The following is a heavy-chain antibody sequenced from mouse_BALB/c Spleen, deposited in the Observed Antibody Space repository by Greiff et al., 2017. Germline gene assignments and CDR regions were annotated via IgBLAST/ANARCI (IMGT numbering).Heavy chain of an antibody. CDR1: GYTFSSYW. CDR3: ARSGITFDY. Sequence: VQLQQSGAELMKPGASVKISCKATGYTFSSYWIEWVKQRPGHGLEWIGEILPGSGGTNYNEKFKGKATLTADKSSSTAYMQLSSLTSDDSAVYFCARSGITFDYWGQGTTLTVSS. D-gene: IGHD2-4*01. V-gene: IGHV1-9*01. CDR2: ILPGSGGT. J-gene: IGHJ2*01.